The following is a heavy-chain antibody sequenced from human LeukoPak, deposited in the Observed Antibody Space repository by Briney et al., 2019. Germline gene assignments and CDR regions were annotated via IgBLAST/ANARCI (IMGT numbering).Heavy chain of an antibody. J-gene: IGHJ5*02. CDR2: LNSGGSR. V-gene: IGHV3-53*01. D-gene: IGHD6-19*01. CDR1: DFTVSSNC. CDR3: ARTGIVVGGINWFDP. Sequence: AGGSLRLSCAASDFTVSSNCMSWVRQAPGKGLEWVSALNSGGSRFYADSVKGRFTISRDNSKNTVHLQMNSLRAEDTAVYYCARTGIVVGGINWFDPWGQGTLVTVSS.